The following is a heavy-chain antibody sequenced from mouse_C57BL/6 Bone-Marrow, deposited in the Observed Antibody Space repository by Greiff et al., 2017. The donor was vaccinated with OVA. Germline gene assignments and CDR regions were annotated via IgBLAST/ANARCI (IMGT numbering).Heavy chain of an antibody. CDR1: GFTFSSYA. V-gene: IGHV5-4*01. CDR3: AREGDRNYGDAMDY. Sequence: DVKLVESGGGLVKPGGSLKLSCAASGFTFSSYAMSWVRQTPEKRLEWVATISDGGSYTYYPDNVKGRFTISRDNAKNKLYLQMSHLKSEDTAMYYCAREGDRNYGDAMDYWGQGTSVTVSS. CDR2: ISDGGSYT. D-gene: IGHD2-5*01. J-gene: IGHJ4*01.